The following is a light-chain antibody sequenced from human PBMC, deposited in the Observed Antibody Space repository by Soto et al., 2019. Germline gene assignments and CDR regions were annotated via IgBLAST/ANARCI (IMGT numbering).Light chain of an antibody. J-gene: IGLJ2*01. CDR3: ATWDDSLSGVV. CDR1: SSNIGSNY. CDR2: RND. V-gene: IGLV1-47*01. Sequence: QSVLTQPPSASGTPGQRVTISCSGSSSNIGSNYVYWYQQVPGTAPKLLIYRNDQRPSGVPDRFSGSKSGTSASLAISGLRSEDDADYYCATWDDSLSGVVFGGGTKLTVL.